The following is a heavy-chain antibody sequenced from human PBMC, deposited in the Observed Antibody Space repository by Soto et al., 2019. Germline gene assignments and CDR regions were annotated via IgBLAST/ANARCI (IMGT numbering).Heavy chain of an antibody. CDR3: ARAGYSSSAVREPERIDY. Sequence: QVQLVQSGAEVKKPGSSVKVSCKASGGTFSSYAISWVRQAPGQGLEWMGGIIPIFGTANYAQKFQGRVTITADESTSTAYMELSSRRSEDTAVYYCARAGYSSSAVREPERIDYWGQGTLVTVSS. CDR1: GGTFSSYA. J-gene: IGHJ4*02. V-gene: IGHV1-69*12. D-gene: IGHD6-6*01. CDR2: IIPIFGTA.